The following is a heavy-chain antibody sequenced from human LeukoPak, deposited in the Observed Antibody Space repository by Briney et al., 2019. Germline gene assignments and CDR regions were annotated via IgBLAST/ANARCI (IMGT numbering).Heavy chain of an antibody. Sequence: SETLSLTCTVSGGSISSYYWSWIRQPPGKGLEWIGYIYYSGSTNYNPSLKSRVTISVDTSKNQFSLKLSSVTAADTAVYYCAREYSSSSRAYYYYYMDVWGKGTTVTVSS. CDR3: AREYSSSSRAYYYYYMDV. CDR1: GGSISSYY. J-gene: IGHJ6*03. CDR2: IYYSGST. V-gene: IGHV4-59*01. D-gene: IGHD6-6*01.